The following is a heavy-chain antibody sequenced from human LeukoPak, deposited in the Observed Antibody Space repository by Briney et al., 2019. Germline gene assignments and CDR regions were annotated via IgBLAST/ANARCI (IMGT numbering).Heavy chain of an antibody. V-gene: IGHV3-23*01. CDR3: ARTNSLDY. CDR2: ISGGDGST. CDR1: GFTFSSYA. J-gene: IGHJ4*02. Sequence: GGSLRLSCAASGFTFSSYAMSWVRQAPGKGLEWVSVISGGDGSTYYADSVKGRFTISRDNAKNSVYLQMNSLRAEDTAVYYCARTNSLDYWGQGTLVTVSS. D-gene: IGHD1-1*01.